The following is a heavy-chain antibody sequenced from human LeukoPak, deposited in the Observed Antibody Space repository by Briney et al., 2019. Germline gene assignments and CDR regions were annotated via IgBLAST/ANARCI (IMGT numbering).Heavy chain of an antibody. D-gene: IGHD1-26*01. Sequence: PGGSLRLSCAASGFTFISYWMHWVRQAPGKGLVWVSRINSDGSTTTYADSVKGRFTISRDNGKNTLYLQMNSLRAEDTAVYYCARGRYSGSKVDYWGQGTLVTVSS. CDR1: GFTFISYW. J-gene: IGHJ4*02. CDR2: INSDGSTT. CDR3: ARGRYSGSKVDY. V-gene: IGHV3-74*01.